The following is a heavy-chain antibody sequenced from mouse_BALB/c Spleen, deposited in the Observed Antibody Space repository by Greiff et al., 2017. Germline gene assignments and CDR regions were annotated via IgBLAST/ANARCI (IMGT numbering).Heavy chain of an antibody. CDR1: GYTFSSYW. CDR2: ILPGSGST. V-gene: IGHV1-9*01. Sequence: QVQLQQSGAELMKPGASVKISCKATGYTFSSYWIEWVKQRPGHGLEWIGEILPGSGSTNYNEKFKGKATFTADTSSNTAYMQLSSLTSEDSAVYDCASYYRYDPAWFAYWGQGTLVTVSA. J-gene: IGHJ3*01. D-gene: IGHD2-14*01. CDR3: ASYYRYDPAWFAY.